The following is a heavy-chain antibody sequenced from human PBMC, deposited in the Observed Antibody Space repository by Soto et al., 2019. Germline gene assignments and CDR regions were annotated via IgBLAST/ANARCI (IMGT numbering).Heavy chain of an antibody. D-gene: IGHD3-16*01. V-gene: IGHV3-11*01. CDR3: TRDPRITEF. CDR1: GFSLRDYY. CDR2: ISPGGDII. J-gene: IGHJ4*02. Sequence: QVRLVESGGGLVKPEGSLRLSCAASGFSLRDYYMTWIRQAPGKGLEFVSYISPGGDIINYVDSVMGRFTSSRDNAKNSLDLHMNSLRAEDTAVYYCTRDPRITEFWGQVTLVTASS.